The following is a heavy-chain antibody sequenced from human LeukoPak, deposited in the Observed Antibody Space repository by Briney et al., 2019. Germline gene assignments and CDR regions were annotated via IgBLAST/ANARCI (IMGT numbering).Heavy chain of an antibody. D-gene: IGHD3-10*01. V-gene: IGHV4-39*07. CDR2: IYYTGST. J-gene: IGHJ5*02. CDR1: GGSIRSSSYY. Sequence: SETLSLTCTVSGGSIRSSSYYWGWIRQPPGKGLEWIGCIYYTGSTNYNPSLKSRVTISVETSKNQFSLKLKSVTAADTAVYYCARGGYYGSGNDFRFDPWGQGTLVTVSS. CDR3: ARGGYYGSGNDFRFDP.